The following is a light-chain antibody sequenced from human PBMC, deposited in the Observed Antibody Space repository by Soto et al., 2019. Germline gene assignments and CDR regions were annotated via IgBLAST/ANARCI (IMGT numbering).Light chain of an antibody. Sequence: DIVLTQSPGTLSLSPGERATLSCRASQTISTSYLAWYQQQPGQAPRLLIYGTSSRATDIPDRFSGSGFGTDFSLTISRLDPEDFAVYYCQHYDSSPRRYAFGQGTKLEIK. J-gene: IGKJ2*01. CDR3: QHYDSSPRRYA. V-gene: IGKV3-20*01. CDR1: QTISTSY. CDR2: GTS.